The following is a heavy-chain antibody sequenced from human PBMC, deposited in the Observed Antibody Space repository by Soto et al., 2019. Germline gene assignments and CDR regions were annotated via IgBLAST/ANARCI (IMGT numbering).Heavy chain of an antibody. CDR2: TYYRSKWYN. J-gene: IGHJ5*02. CDR3: GRVRFQRVVTTNWFDP. V-gene: IGHV6-1*01. CDR1: GDSVSSNSGS. D-gene: IGHD2-21*02. Sequence: QVQLQQSGPGLVKPSQTLSLTCAISGDSVSSNSGSWNWIRQSPSRGLEWLGRTYYRSKWYNDYAVSVKSRITISPETSKNQFSLQLNSVTPEDTAVYYCGRVRFQRVVTTNWFDPWGQGTLVTVSS.